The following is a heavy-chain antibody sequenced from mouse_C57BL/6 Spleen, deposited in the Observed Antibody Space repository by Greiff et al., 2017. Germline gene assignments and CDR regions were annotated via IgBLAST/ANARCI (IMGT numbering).Heavy chain of an antibody. V-gene: IGHV6-6*01. CDR2: IRNKANNHAT. CDR3: TREGNSWYFDV. D-gene: IGHD2-1*01. CDR1: GFTFSDAW. J-gene: IGHJ1*03. Sequence: EVQLVESGGGLVQPGGSMKLSCAASGFTFSDAWMDWVRQSPEKGLEWVAEIRNKANNHATYYAESVKGRFTISRDDSKSSVYLQMNSLRAEDTGIYYCTREGNSWYFDVWGTGTTVTVSS.